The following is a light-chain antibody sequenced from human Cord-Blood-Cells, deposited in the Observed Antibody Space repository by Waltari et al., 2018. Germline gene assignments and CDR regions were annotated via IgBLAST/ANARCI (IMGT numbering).Light chain of an antibody. CDR1: HGISSA. Sequence: AIQLTQSPSSLSASVGDRVTITCRSSHGISSALAWYQQKPGKAPKLLIYDASSLESGVPSRFSGSGSGTDFTLTISSLQPEDFSTYYCHQFNSYPYTFGQGTKLEIK. CDR3: HQFNSYPYT. CDR2: DAS. J-gene: IGKJ2*01. V-gene: IGKV1-13*02.